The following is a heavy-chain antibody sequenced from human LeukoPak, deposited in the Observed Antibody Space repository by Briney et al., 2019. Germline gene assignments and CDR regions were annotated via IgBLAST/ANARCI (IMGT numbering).Heavy chain of an antibody. J-gene: IGHJ6*02. CDR1: GGTFSSYA. V-gene: IGHV1-69*04. D-gene: IGHD2-2*01. CDR3: ARASGGVVYGMDV. Sequence: ASVKVSCKASGGTFSSYAISWVRQAPGQGLEWMGRIIPILGIANYAQKFQGRVTITADKSTSTAYMEPSSLRSEDTAVYYCARASGGVVYGMDVWGQGTTVTVSS. CDR2: IIPILGIA.